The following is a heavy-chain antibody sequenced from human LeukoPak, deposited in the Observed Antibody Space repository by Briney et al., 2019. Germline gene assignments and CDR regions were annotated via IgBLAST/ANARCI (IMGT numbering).Heavy chain of an antibody. CDR1: GGSISSSSYY. V-gene: IGHV4-39*07. D-gene: IGHD3-10*01. Sequence: SETLSLTCTVSGGSISSSSYYWGWIRQPPGKGLEWIGNIYYSGSTYYNPSLKSRVTISVDTSKNQFSLKLSSVTAADTAVYYCARGRRVWFGHNWFDPWGQGTLVTVSS. CDR3: ARGRRVWFGHNWFDP. J-gene: IGHJ5*02. CDR2: IYYSGST.